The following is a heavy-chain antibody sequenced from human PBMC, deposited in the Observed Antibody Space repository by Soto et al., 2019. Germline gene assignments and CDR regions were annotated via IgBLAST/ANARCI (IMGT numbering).Heavy chain of an antibody. V-gene: IGHV3-23*01. J-gene: IGHJ6*02. CDR1: GFTFSSYD. CDR3: AKARITGITHDFYYGMDV. D-gene: IGHD1-20*01. CDR2: ISGGGGSA. Sequence: GPLRLSCAASGFTFSSYDLSWVRQAPGKGLECVSTISGGGGSAYDADSVKGRFTISRDNSKNTLYLQMNSLRAEDTAVYYCAKARITGITHDFYYGMDVWGQGTTVTVSS.